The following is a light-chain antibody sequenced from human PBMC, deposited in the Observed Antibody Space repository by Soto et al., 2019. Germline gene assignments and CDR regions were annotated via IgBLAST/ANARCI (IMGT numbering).Light chain of an antibody. J-gene: IGKJ5*01. CDR1: QSVSSY. Sequence: EIVLTQSPATLSLSPGERATLSCRASQSVSSYLAWYQQKPGQAPRLLIYDASNRATGIPARFSGSGSGTDFTLTISSLEPEYFAVYYYQQRSNWPPATFGQGPRLHIK. CDR3: QQRSNWPPAT. V-gene: IGKV3-11*01. CDR2: DAS.